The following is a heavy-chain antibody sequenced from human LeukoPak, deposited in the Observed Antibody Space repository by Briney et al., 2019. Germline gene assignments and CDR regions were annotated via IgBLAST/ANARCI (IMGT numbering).Heavy chain of an antibody. V-gene: IGHV3-21*01. CDR1: GITFSSYS. Sequence: GGTLRLSCAASGITFSSYSMNWVRQAPGKGLEWVSSISSSSSYIYYADSVKGRFTISRDNAKNSLYLQMNSLRAEDTAVYYCASLTVLRYFDATQFDYWGQGTLVTVSS. J-gene: IGHJ4*02. CDR2: ISSSSSYI. D-gene: IGHD3-9*01. CDR3: ASLTVLRYFDATQFDY.